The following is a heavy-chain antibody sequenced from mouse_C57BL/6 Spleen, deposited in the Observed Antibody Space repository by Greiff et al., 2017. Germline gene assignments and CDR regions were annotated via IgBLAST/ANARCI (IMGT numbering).Heavy chain of an antibody. D-gene: IGHD1-1*01. V-gene: IGHV1-64*01. J-gene: IGHJ1*03. CDR1: GYTFTSYW. CDR2: IHPNSGST. Sequence: QVQLQQPGAELVKPGASVKLSCQASGYTFTSYWMHWVRQRPGTGLEWIGMIHPNSGSTNYNEKFKSKATLTVDKSSSTAYMQLRSLTSEDSAVYYCARSTVVAPYWYFDVWGTGTTVTVSS. CDR3: ARSTVVAPYWYFDV.